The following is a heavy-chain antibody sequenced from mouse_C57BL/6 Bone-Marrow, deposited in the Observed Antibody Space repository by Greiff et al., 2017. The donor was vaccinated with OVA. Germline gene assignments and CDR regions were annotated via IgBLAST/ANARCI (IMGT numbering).Heavy chain of an antibody. CDR2: IDPENGDT. CDR1: GFNIKDDY. D-gene: IGHD2-5*01. V-gene: IGHV14-4*01. CDR3: TTYYSNYPAWFAY. J-gene: IGHJ3*01. Sequence: EVMLVESGAELVRPGASVKLSCTASGFNIKDDYMHWVKQRPEQGLEWIGWIDPENGDTEYASKFQGKATITADTSSNTAYLQLSSLTSEDTAVYYCTTYYSNYPAWFAYWGQGTLVTVSA.